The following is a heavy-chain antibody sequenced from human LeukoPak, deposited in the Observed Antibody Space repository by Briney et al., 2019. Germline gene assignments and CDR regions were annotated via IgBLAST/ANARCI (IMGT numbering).Heavy chain of an antibody. D-gene: IGHD3-10*01. V-gene: IGHV4-34*01. J-gene: IGHJ6*03. Sequence: SETLSLTCAVYGGSFSGYYWSWIRQPPGKGLEWIGEINHSGSANYNPSLKSRVTISVDTSKNQFSLKLSSVTAADTAVYYCARGQGRITMVRGVPFRYYYYYMDVWGKGTTVTVSS. CDR1: GGSFSGYY. CDR3: ARGQGRITMVRGVPFRYYYYYMDV. CDR2: INHSGSA.